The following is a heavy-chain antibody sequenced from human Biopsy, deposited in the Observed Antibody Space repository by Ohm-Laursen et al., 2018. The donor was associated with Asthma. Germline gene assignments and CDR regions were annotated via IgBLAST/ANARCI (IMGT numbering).Heavy chain of an antibody. J-gene: IGHJ4*02. V-gene: IGHV1-69*13. CDR1: GDSFSNYA. CDR3: ARGPEYVRSSGALDY. D-gene: IGHD2-2*01. Sequence: SVTVSCKVSGDSFSNYAISWVRQAPGQGLEWMGGLIPVLGTPDHAQMFEGRVTITADESTSTAYMELSSLSSEDTALYYCARGPEYVRSSGALDYWGQGTLVTVSS. CDR2: LIPVLGTP.